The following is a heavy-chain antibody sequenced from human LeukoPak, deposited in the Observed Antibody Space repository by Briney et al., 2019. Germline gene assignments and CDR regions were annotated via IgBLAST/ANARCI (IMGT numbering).Heavy chain of an antibody. D-gene: IGHD6-19*01. CDR1: GLTFSSYG. Sequence: GRSLRLSCAAFGLTFSSYGIHWGRQAPGKGLEWGAVISYDGSNKYYADSVKGRFTISRDNSKNTLYLQMNSLRAEDTAVYYCAKDISGWYDYYYGMDVWGQGTTVTVSS. CDR3: AKDISGWYDYYYGMDV. CDR2: ISYDGSNK. V-gene: IGHV3-30*18. J-gene: IGHJ6*02.